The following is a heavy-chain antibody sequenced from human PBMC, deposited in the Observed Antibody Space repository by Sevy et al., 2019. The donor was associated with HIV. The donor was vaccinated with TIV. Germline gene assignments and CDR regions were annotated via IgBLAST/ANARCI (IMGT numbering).Heavy chain of an antibody. D-gene: IGHD3-10*01. CDR2: INPSGGST. J-gene: IGHJ4*02. CDR3: ARELSITMVRGVFDY. CDR1: GYTFTSYY. V-gene: IGHV1-46*01. Sequence: ASVKVSCKASGYTFTSYYMHWVRQAPGQGLEWMGIINPSGGSTSYAQKFQGRVTMTRDTSTSTVYMELSSLRSEDTAVYYCARELSITMVRGVFDYWGQGTLVTVSS.